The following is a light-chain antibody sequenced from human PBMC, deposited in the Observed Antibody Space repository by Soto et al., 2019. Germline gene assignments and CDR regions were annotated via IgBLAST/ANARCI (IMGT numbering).Light chain of an antibody. J-gene: IGLJ1*01. CDR2: DVS. Sequence: QSVLTQPRSVSGSPGQSVTISCTGTSSDVGGYNYVSWYQQHPGKAPKLMIYDVSKRPSGVPDRFCGSKSGNTASLTISGLQAEDEADYYCCSYAGSYTFYVFGTGTKLTVL. CDR3: CSYAGSYTFYV. CDR1: SSDVGGYNY. V-gene: IGLV2-11*01.